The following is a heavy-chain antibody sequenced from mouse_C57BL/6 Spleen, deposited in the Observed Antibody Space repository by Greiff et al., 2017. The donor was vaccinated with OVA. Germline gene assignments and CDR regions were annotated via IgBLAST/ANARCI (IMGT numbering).Heavy chain of an antibody. CDR3: ARGTWGAMDY. J-gene: IGHJ4*01. V-gene: IGHV1-76*01. D-gene: IGHD3-3*01. CDR2: IYPGSGNT. CDR1: GYTFTDYY. Sequence: VQLQQSGAELVRPGASVKLSCKASGYTFTDYYINWVKQRPGQGLEWIARIYPGSGNTYYNEKFKGKATLTAEESSSTAYMQLSSLTCEDSAVYFCARGTWGAMDYWGQGTSVTVSS.